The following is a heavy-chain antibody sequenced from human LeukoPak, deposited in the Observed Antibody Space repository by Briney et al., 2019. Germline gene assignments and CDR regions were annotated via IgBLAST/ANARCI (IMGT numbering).Heavy chain of an antibody. D-gene: IGHD3-3*02. CDR2: ISYDGSNK. J-gene: IGHJ4*02. V-gene: IGHV3-30-3*01. CDR1: GFPLRSYA. CDR3: ARDSSISLYSGDFDY. Sequence: GRSLSLFCGVCGFPLRSYAMLWVRQAPGRGVAWVAVISYDGSNKYYADSEKGRFPISRDNSKNTLYLQMNSLRAEDTAVYYYARDSSISLYSGDFDYWGQGTLVTVSS.